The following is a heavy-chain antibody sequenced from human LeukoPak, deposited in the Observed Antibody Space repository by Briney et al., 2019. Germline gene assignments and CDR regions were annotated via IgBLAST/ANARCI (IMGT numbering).Heavy chain of an antibody. J-gene: IGHJ4*02. V-gene: IGHV3-30*18. CDR2: ISFDGADK. Sequence: PGRSLRLSCAASAFIFSSYTMHWVRQAPGKGLEWVAVISFDGADKYYADSVKGRFTISRDNAKNSLYLQMNSLRAEDTALYYCAKTTYYYDSSGYYPYYFDYWGQGTLVTVSS. D-gene: IGHD3-22*01. CDR3: AKTTYYYDSSGYYPYYFDY. CDR1: AFIFSSYT.